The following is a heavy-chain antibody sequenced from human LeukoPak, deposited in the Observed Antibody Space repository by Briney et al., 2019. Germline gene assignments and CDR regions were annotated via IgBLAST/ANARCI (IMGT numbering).Heavy chain of an antibody. J-gene: IGHJ5*02. D-gene: IGHD3-16*02. V-gene: IGHV1-69*05. CDR3: ARGFPARLRLGELSLYWFDP. CDR2: IIPIFGTA. Sequence: ASVKVSCKASGGTFSSYAISWVRQAPGQGLEWMGGIIPIFGTANYAQKFQGRVTITTDESTSTAYMELSSLRSEDTAVYYCARGFPARLRLGELSLYWFDPRGQGTLVTVSS. CDR1: GGTFSSYA.